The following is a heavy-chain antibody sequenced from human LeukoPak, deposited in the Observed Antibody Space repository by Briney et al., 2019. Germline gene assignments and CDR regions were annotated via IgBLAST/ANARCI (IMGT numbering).Heavy chain of an antibody. J-gene: IGHJ6*03. CDR2: IYYSGST. V-gene: IGHV4-39*07. CDR1: GGSISSSSYY. D-gene: IGHD1-7*01. CDR3: ARKARTSGYYYYMDV. Sequence: SETLSLTCTVSGGSISSSSYYWGWIRQPPGKGLEWIGSIYYSGSTYYNPSLKSRVTISVDTSKNQFSLKLSSVTAADTAVYYCARKARTSGYYYYMDVWGKGTTVTVSS.